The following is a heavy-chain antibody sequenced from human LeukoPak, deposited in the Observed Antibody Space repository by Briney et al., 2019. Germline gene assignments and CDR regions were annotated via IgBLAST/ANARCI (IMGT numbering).Heavy chain of an antibody. CDR3: ARDPRYNWNYRGY. J-gene: IGHJ4*02. CDR1: GFTFSSYS. D-gene: IGHD1-7*01. CDR2: ISSSSSYI. Sequence: PGGSLRLSCAASGFTFSSYSMNWVRQAPGKGLEWVSSISSSSSYIYYADSVKGRFTISRDNAKNSLYLQMNSLRAEDTAVYYCARDPRYNWNYRGYWGQGTLVTVSS. V-gene: IGHV3-21*01.